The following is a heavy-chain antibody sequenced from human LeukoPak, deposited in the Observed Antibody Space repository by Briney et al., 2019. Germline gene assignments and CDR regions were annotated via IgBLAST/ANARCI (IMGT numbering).Heavy chain of an antibody. D-gene: IGHD3-22*01. V-gene: IGHV3-15*01. CDR1: GFTFSNAW. J-gene: IGHJ4*02. Sequence: GGSLRLSCAASGFTFSNAWMSWVRQAPGKGLEWVGRIKSKTDGGTTDYAAPVKGRFTISRDDSKSIAYLQMNSLKTEDTAVYYCTRDSGYYDSSGYPGYWGQGTLVTVSS. CDR3: TRDSGYYDSSGYPGY. CDR2: IKSKTDGGTT.